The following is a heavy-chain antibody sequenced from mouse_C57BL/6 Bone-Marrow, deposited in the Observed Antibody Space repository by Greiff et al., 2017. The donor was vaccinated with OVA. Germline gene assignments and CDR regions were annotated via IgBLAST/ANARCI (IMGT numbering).Heavy chain of an antibody. V-gene: IGHV5-6*01. CDR2: ISSGGSYT. CDR3: ARDGYYDYFDY. CDR1: GFTFSSYG. J-gene: IGHJ2*01. D-gene: IGHD2-3*01. Sequence: EVKLMESGGDLVKPGGSLKLSCAASGFTFSSYGMSWVRQTPDKRLEWVATISSGGSYTYYPDSVKGRFTISRDNAKTTLYLQMSSLKSEDTAMYYCARDGYYDYFDYWGQGTTLTVSS.